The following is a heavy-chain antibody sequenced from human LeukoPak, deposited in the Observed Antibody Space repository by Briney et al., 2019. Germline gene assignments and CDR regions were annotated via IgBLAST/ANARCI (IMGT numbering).Heavy chain of an antibody. Sequence: SETLSLTCTVSGGSISSGSYYWSWIRQPAGKGLEWIGRIYTSGSTNYNPSLKSRVTISVDTSKNQFSLKLSSVTAADTAVYYCARDFSDDYGDYLGLLDYWGQGTLVTVSS. CDR1: GGSISSGSYY. CDR2: IYTSGST. J-gene: IGHJ4*02. V-gene: IGHV4-61*02. CDR3: ARDFSDDYGDYLGLLDY. D-gene: IGHD4-17*01.